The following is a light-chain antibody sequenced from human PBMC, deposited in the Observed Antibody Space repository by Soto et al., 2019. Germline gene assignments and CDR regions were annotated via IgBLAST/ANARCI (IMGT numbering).Light chain of an antibody. CDR3: QQYDSLPRT. V-gene: IGKV1-33*01. Sequence: IQMTQSPSSLSASVGDRVTITCQASQDINNYLNWYQQKPGKAPKLLIYDASNLETEVPSRFTGSGSGTDFTFTISSLQPEDIATYYCQQYDSLPRTFGPGTKVDIK. J-gene: IGKJ3*01. CDR1: QDINNY. CDR2: DAS.